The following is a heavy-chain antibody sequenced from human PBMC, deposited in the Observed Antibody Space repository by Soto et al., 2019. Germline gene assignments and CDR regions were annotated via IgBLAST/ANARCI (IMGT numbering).Heavy chain of an antibody. D-gene: IGHD2-2*02. CDR2: IYYSGST. J-gene: IGHJ3*02. Sequence: SETLSLTCTVSGGSISSGGYYWSWIRQHPGKGLEWIGYIYYSGSTYYNPSLKSRVTISVDTSKNQFSLKLSSVTAAYTAVYYCARGYCSSTSCYIRDAFDIWGQGTMVTVSS. CDR1: GGSISSGGYY. V-gene: IGHV4-31*03. CDR3: ARGYCSSTSCYIRDAFDI.